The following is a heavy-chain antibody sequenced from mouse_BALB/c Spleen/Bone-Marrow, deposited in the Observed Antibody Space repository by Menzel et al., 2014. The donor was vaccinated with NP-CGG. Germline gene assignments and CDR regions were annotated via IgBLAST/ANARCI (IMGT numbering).Heavy chain of an antibody. V-gene: IGHV1-9*01. CDR1: GYTFSNYW. CDR3: ARASVVPYYFGF. D-gene: IGHD1-1*01. CDR2: ILPGSGTA. J-gene: IGHJ2*01. Sequence: QVQLKDSGAELMKPGASVKISCKATGYTFSNYWIDWVKQRPGHGLEWIGEILPGSGTANYNEKFKGKATFTADTSSNTAYMQLSSLTSEDSALYYCARASVVPYYFGFWGQGTTLTVSS.